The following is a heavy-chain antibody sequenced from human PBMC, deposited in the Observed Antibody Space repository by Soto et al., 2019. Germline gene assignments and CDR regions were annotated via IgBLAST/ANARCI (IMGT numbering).Heavy chain of an antibody. CDR1: GFSLRGYS. CDR3: ARGAGYGDYGGY. D-gene: IGHD4-17*01. J-gene: IGHJ4*02. CDR2: ISVSGTTI. Sequence: EVQLVESGGGFVQPGGSLRLSCAASGFSLRGYSMIWVRQAPGKGLEWVSYISVSGTTIYYADSVKGRFTISRDNAKNSVYLQMNSLGDEDTAVYYCARGAGYGDYGGYWGQGTLVTVSS. V-gene: IGHV3-48*02.